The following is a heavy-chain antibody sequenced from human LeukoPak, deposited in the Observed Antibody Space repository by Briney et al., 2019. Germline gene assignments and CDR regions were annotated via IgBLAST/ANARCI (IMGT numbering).Heavy chain of an antibody. D-gene: IGHD1-26*01. CDR3: ARGGSPPEALGDTFDV. Sequence: GGSLRLSGAASGFTFSSYWMHWVRQAPGKGLVWVSRVKSDGSSTNYADSVKGRFTVSRDNAKNTLILQMNSLRAEDTAVYYCARGGSPPEALGDTFDVWGHGTLVTVSS. CDR2: VKSDGSST. CDR1: GFTFSSYW. J-gene: IGHJ3*01. V-gene: IGHV3-74*01.